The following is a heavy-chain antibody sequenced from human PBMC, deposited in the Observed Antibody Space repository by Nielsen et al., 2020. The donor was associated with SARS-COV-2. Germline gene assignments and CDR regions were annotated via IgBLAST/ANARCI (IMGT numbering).Heavy chain of an antibody. D-gene: IGHD5/OR15-5a*01. V-gene: IGHV3-30-3*01. CDR2: ISDDGSMK. CDR1: GFIFSGSA. Sequence: GESLKISCVASGFIFSGSAMHWVRQAPGKGLEWVAVISDDGSMKYYAGSVKGRFTISRDSSKNTLYLQMNSLRAEDTAVYYCARAHFHSVNWFNDYFDYWGQGTLVTVSS. CDR3: ARAHFHSVNWFNDYFDY. J-gene: IGHJ4*02.